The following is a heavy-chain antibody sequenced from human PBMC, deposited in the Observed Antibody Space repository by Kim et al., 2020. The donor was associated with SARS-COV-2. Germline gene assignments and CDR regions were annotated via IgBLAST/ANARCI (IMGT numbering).Heavy chain of an antibody. CDR1: GFTFSSYS. D-gene: IGHD1-26*01. CDR3: ARASWELLRHDPFDY. V-gene: IGHV3-48*02. Sequence: GGSLRLSCAASGFTFSSYSMNWVRQAPGKGLEWASYISSSSSTIYYADSVKGRFTISRDNAKNSLYLQMNSLRDEDTAVYYCARASWELLRHDPFDYWGQGTLVTVSS. CDR2: ISSSSSTI. J-gene: IGHJ4*02.